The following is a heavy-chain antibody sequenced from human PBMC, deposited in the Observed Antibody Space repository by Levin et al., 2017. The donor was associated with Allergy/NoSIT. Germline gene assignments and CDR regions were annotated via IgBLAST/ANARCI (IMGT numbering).Heavy chain of an antibody. CDR2: IYYSGST. J-gene: IGHJ3*02. CDR1: GGSIRSYY. Sequence: SQTLSLPCTVSGGSIRSYYWSWIRQPPGKGLEWIGYIYYSGSTNYNPSLKSRVTISVDTSKNQFSLKLSSVTAADTAVYYCARALSYDYNAFDIWGQGTMVTVSS. CDR3: ARALSYDYNAFDI. V-gene: IGHV4-59*01. D-gene: IGHD5-12*01.